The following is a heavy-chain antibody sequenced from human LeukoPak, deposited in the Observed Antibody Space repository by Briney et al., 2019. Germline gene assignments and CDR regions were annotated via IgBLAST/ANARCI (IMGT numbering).Heavy chain of an antibody. D-gene: IGHD5-18*01. V-gene: IGHV4-59*01. CDR2: IYYSGST. CDR3: ARGYRYGYHYFDY. J-gene: IGHJ4*02. Sequence: PSQTLSLTCTVSGGSISSYYWSWIRQPPGKGLEWIGYIYYSGSTNYNPSLKSRVTISTDTSKNQLSLNLSTVTAADSAVYYCARGYRYGYHYFDYWGQGTLVTVSS. CDR1: GGSISSYY.